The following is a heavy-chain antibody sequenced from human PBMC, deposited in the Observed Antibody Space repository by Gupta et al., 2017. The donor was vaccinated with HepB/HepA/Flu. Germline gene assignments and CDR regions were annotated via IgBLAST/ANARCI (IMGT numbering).Heavy chain of an antibody. Sequence: QLQLQESGPGLVKPSETLSLTCTVSGGSISSSSYYWGWIRQPPGKGLEWIGSIYYSGSTYYNPSLKSRVTISVDTSKNQFSLKLSSVTAADTAVYYCARGGDFWSGYYTYYYMDVWGKGTTVTVSS. CDR2: IYYSGST. CDR3: ARGGDFWSGYYTYYYMDV. J-gene: IGHJ6*03. V-gene: IGHV4-39*01. D-gene: IGHD3-3*01. CDR1: GGSISSSSYY.